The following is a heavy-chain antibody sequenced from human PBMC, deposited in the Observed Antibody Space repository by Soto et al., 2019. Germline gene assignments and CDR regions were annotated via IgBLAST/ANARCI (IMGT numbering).Heavy chain of an antibody. V-gene: IGHV3-15*01. CDR1: GFTFSDAW. CDR2: IKSKTDGGTP. D-gene: IGHD6-13*01. Sequence: NPGGSLRLSCVDSGFTFSDAWMSWVRQAPGKGLEWVGRIKSKTDGGTPDYAAPVKGRFIISRDDSQNTLYLQMDSLKTEDTAVYYCTTKGSYSSSWYRFAYWGQGTPVTVSS. J-gene: IGHJ4*02. CDR3: TTKGSYSSSWYRFAY.